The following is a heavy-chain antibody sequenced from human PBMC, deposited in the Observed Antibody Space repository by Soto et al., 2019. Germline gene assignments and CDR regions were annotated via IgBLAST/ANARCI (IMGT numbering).Heavy chain of an antibody. CDR2: IYTAGGT. V-gene: IGHV3-53*02. Sequence: EVQLVETGGGLIQPGGSLRLSCAASGFTVSNTYMTWVRQPPGKGLECVSVIYTAGGTNYADTVKGRFIISRDNSKNTLYRQMNSLRAEYTAVYYCARALPVAKGGFDPGGEGTLVTVSS. CDR1: GFTVSNTY. J-gene: IGHJ5*02. CDR3: ARALPVAKGGFDP. D-gene: IGHD2-2*01.